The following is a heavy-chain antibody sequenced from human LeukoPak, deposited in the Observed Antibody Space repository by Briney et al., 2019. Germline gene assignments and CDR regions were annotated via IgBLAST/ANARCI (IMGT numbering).Heavy chain of an antibody. D-gene: IGHD6-13*01. CDR1: GGTFSSYA. CDR3: ARGSSSWTARDFEYYYYTDV. CDR2: IIPIFGTA. V-gene: IGHV1-69*06. Sequence: SVKVSCKASGGTFSSYAISWVRQAPGQGLEWMGGIIPIFGTANYAQKFQGRVTITADKTTSTAYMELSSLRSEDTAVYYCARGSSSWTARDFEYYYYTDVWGKGTTVTVSS. J-gene: IGHJ6*03.